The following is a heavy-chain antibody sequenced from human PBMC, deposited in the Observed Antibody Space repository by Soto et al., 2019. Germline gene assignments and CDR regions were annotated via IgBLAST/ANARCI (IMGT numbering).Heavy chain of an antibody. CDR1: GYSFSNFW. CDR2: IYPDDSDT. Sequence: GESLKISCQASGYSFSNFWIAWVRQMPGEGLEWLGIIYPDDSDTRYSPSFLGQVTISADKSIKTTYLQWSSLKASDTAIYFCASSVLVTSTMNYFDLWGQGSLVTVSS. J-gene: IGHJ4*02. CDR3: ASSVLVTSTMNYFDL. V-gene: IGHV5-51*01. D-gene: IGHD2-8*02.